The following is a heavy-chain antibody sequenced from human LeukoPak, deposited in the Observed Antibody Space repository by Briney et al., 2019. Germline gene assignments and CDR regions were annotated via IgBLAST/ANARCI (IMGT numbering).Heavy chain of an antibody. CDR1: GYTFTSYG. D-gene: IGHD2-2*01. Sequence: ASVKVSCKASGYTFTSYGISWVRQAPGQGLEWMGWISAYNGNTNYAQKLQGRVTMTTDTSTSTAYMELRSLRSDDTAVNYCARVGDDIVVVPAATEDYYYYYGMDVWGKGTTVTVSS. CDR2: ISAYNGNT. J-gene: IGHJ6*04. V-gene: IGHV1-18*04. CDR3: ARVGDDIVVVPAATEDYYYYYGMDV.